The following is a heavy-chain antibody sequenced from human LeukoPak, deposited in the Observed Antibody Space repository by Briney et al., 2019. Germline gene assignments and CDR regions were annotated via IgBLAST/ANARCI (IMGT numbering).Heavy chain of an antibody. CDR2: ISGSGGST. CDR1: GFTFSSYA. V-gene: IGHV3-23*01. Sequence: GGSLRLSGAASGFTFSSYAMPWVRQAPGKGLEWVSAISGSGGSTYYADSVKGRFTISRDNSKNTLYLQMNSLRAEDTAVYYCAKEDYDYYDSSGYYPYFDYWGQGTLVTVSS. CDR3: AKEDYDYYDSSGYYPYFDY. D-gene: IGHD3-22*01. J-gene: IGHJ4*02.